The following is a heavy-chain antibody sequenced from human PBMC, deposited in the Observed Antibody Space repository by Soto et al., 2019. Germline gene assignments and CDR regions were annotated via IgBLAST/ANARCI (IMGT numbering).Heavy chain of an antibody. CDR1: GGSISSGDYY. J-gene: IGHJ5*02. Sequence: SETLSLTCTVSGGSISSGDYYWSWIRQPPGKGLEWIGYIYYSGSTYYNPSLKSRVTISVDTSKNQFSLKLSSVTAADTAVYYCARLGRVTGTTGTWFDPWGQGTLVTVSS. V-gene: IGHV4-30-4*01. D-gene: IGHD1-7*01. CDR2: IYYSGST. CDR3: ARLGRVTGTTGTWFDP.